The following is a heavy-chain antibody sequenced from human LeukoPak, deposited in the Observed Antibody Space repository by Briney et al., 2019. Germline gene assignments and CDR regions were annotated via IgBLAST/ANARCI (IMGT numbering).Heavy chain of an antibody. CDR1: GGSMNSYY. V-gene: IGHV4-59*08. CDR3: ARHQFQLLVNDDAFDM. J-gene: IGHJ3*02. Sequence: SETLSLTCTVSGGSMNSYYWSWIRQPPGKGLEWIGYIYYSGNTNYNPSLKSRVTTSVDTSKNQFSLKMNSVTAADTAVYYCARHQFQLLVNDDAFDMWGQGTMVTVSS. CDR2: IYYSGNT. D-gene: IGHD2-2*01.